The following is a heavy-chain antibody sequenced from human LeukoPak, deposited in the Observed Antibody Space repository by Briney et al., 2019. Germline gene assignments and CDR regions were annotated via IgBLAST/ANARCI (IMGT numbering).Heavy chain of an antibody. J-gene: IGHJ5*02. V-gene: IGHV1-2*02. CDR3: ARVGPVVRGVITQKYNWFAP. CDR1: GYTFTGDY. D-gene: IGHD3-10*01. Sequence: ASVWVSCTASGYTFTGDYMQGGRAAPGQGGGRMGWINPIGGGTNYAQKSGGGVTMTRDTSISTAYTKLSRLRSDDTAVYYCARVGPVVRGVITQKYNWFAPWGQGTLVTVSS. CDR2: INPIGGGT.